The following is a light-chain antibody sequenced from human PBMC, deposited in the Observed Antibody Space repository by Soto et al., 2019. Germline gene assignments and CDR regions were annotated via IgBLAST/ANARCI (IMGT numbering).Light chain of an antibody. J-gene: IGLJ2*01. Sequence: QPVLTQSSSASASLGSSVKLTCTLSSGHSSYIIAWHQQQPGKAPRYLMKLEGXGSYNKGXXXPXRXXXXXXXXXXXXXXSXLQSEDEADYYCETWDSNTGVFGGGTKLTVL. CDR3: ETWDSNTGV. V-gene: IGLV4-60*03. CDR1: SGHSSYI. CDR2: LEGXGSY.